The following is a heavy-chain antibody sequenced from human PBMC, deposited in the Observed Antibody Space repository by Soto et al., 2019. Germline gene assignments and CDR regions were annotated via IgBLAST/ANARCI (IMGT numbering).Heavy chain of an antibody. Sequence: GGSLRLSCAASGFTFSSYGIHWVRQAPGKGLEWVAVISYDGSNKYYADSVKGRFTISRDNSKNTLYLQMNSLRAEDTAVYYCARWYYGSGSNYGMDVWGQGTTVTVSS. CDR3: ARWYYGSGSNYGMDV. V-gene: IGHV3-30*03. CDR2: ISYDGSNK. D-gene: IGHD3-10*01. CDR1: GFTFSSYG. J-gene: IGHJ6*02.